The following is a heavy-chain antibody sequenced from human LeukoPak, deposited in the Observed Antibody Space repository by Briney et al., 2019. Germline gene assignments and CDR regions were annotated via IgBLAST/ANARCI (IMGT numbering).Heavy chain of an antibody. J-gene: IGHJ5*02. D-gene: IGHD3-22*01. CDR1: GFTFSSYS. V-gene: IGHV3-21*01. CDR3: AKSVNSYYDWFDP. Sequence: GGSLRLSCAASGFTFSSYSMNWVRQAPGKGLEWVSSISGSSTYTYYADSVKGRFTISRDNAQSTLDLQMNSLRVEDTAVYYCAKSVNSYYDWFDPWGQGTLVSLL. CDR2: ISGSSTYT.